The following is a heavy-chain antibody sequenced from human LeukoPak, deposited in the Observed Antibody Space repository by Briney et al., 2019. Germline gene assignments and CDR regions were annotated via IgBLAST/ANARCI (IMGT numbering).Heavy chain of an antibody. Sequence: GGSLRLSCAASGFTVSSTYMSWVRQAPGKGLEWVSVIYSGGKVYYIDSVKGRFTISRDTSKNTLYLQMNSLRVEDTAVYFCAGRHCSGGGCYFAGADPFDYWGQGTLVTVSS. CDR1: GFTVSSTY. CDR3: AGRHCSGGGCYFAGADPFDY. J-gene: IGHJ4*02. V-gene: IGHV3-53*01. CDR2: IYSGGKV. D-gene: IGHD2-15*01.